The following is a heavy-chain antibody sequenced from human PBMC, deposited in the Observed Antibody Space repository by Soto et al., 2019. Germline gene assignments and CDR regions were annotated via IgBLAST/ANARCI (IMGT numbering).Heavy chain of an antibody. CDR1: GFTFSSYS. CDR3: AREMVLLWFGELRPAGFDP. J-gene: IGHJ5*02. Sequence: GGSLRLSCAASGFTFSSYSMNWVRQAPGKGLEWVSYISSSSSTIYYADSVKGRFTISRDNAKNSLYLQMNSLRDEDTAVYYCAREMVLLWFGELRPAGFDPWGQGTLVTVSS. V-gene: IGHV3-48*02. D-gene: IGHD3-10*01. CDR2: ISSSSSTI.